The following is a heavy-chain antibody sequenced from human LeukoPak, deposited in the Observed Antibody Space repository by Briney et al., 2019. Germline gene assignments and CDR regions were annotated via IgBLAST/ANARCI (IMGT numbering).Heavy chain of an antibody. V-gene: IGHV4-38-2*01. J-gene: IGHJ5*02. Sequence: GSLRLSCAASGFTFSSYAMSWVRQPPGKGLEWIGSIYYSGSTYYNPSLKSRVTISVDTSKNQFSLKLSSVTAADTAVYYCARASRRVKYSSGCSPRFDPWGQGTLVTVSS. CDR2: IYYSGST. CDR1: GFTFSSYA. CDR3: ARASRRVKYSSGCSPRFDP. D-gene: IGHD6-19*01.